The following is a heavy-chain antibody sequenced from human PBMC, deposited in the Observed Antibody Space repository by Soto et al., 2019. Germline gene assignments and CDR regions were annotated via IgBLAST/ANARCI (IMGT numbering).Heavy chain of an antibody. CDR1: GFTVSSNY. V-gene: IGHV3-53*01. Sequence: EVQLVESGGGLIQPGGSLRLCCAAFGFTVSSNYMSWVRQAPGKGLEWVSVIYGGGNSYYADSVKGRFTISRDNSKNTLCLQMNNLRAEDTAVYYWTGGAYLGQGTLVTVSA. CDR3: TGGAY. J-gene: IGHJ4*02. D-gene: IGHD3-16*01. CDR2: IYGGGNS.